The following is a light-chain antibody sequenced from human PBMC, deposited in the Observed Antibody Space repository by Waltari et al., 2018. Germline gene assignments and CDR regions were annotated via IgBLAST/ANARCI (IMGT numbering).Light chain of an antibody. CDR2: DVS. CDR3: SSYTSARTWV. J-gene: IGLJ3*02. V-gene: IGLV2-14*03. Sequence: QSALTQPASVSGSPGQSITISCTGTSRAVGGYKYVSWHQQHPGKAPKLIIYDVSNRPSGVSNRFSGSKSGNTASLTISGLQAEDEAEYFCSSYTSARTWVFGGGTKLTVL. CDR1: SRAVGGYKY.